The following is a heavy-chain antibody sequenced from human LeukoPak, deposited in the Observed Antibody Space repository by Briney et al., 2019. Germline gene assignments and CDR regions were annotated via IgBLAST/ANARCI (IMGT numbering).Heavy chain of an antibody. D-gene: IGHD6-13*01. CDR3: ARDRLHIAAAGIDAFDI. J-gene: IGHJ3*02. V-gene: IGHV3-48*04. Sequence: GGSLRLSCAASGFTFSSYSMNWVRQAPGKGLEWVSYISSSSSTIYYADSVKGRFTISRDNAKNSLYLQMNSLRAEDTAVYYCARDRLHIAAAGIDAFDIWGQGTMVTVSS. CDR1: GFTFSSYS. CDR2: ISSSSSTI.